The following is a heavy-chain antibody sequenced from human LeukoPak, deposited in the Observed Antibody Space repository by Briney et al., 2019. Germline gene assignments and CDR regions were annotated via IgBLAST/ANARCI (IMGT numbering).Heavy chain of an antibody. Sequence: ASVKVSCKASGYTFTGYYMHWVRQAPGQGLEWMGRINPNSGGTNYAQKFQGRVTMTRNTSISTAYMELSSLRSEDTAVYYCARGITRGVTVGGYWGQGTLVTVSS. J-gene: IGHJ4*02. D-gene: IGHD3-10*01. CDR3: ARGITRGVTVGGY. CDR1: GYTFTGYY. V-gene: IGHV1-2*06. CDR2: INPNSGGT.